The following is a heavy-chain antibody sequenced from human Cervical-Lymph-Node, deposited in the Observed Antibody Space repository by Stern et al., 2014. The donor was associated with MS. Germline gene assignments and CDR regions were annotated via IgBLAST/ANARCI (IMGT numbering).Heavy chain of an antibody. CDR3: ARQPDYSDFLDF. J-gene: IGHJ4*02. CDR1: GYNFIDHA. V-gene: IGHV1-3*01. CDR2: INGGPGTT. D-gene: IGHD4-11*01. Sequence: QVLLVQSGAEVKKPGASMTISCKTSGYNFIDHAIHWVRQAPGQRLEWMGWINGGPGTTKYSQKFQGRVSFTRDKAASAAYMDLSSLSPDDTAVYYCARQPDYSDFLDFWGQGTLVTVSS.